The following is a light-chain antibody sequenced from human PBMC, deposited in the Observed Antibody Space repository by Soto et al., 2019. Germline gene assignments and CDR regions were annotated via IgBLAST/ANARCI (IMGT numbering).Light chain of an antibody. CDR3: QQRSNLPPIFT. CDR1: QTVSND. CDR2: GAS. Sequence: EIVLTQSPATLSLSPGERATLSCRASQTVSNDLAWYQQKPGQAPRLLIFGASNRATGVPARFRGSGSGTDVTLSITSLEPEDFAVYYCQQRSNLPPIFTFGPGTKVHVK. V-gene: IGKV3-11*01. J-gene: IGKJ3*01.